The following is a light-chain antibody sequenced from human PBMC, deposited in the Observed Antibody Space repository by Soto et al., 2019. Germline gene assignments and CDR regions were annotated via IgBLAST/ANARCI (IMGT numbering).Light chain of an antibody. V-gene: IGLV1-40*01. CDR3: QSYASSLSRYV. Sequence: QSALTQPPSVSGAPGQRVTISCTGSSSNIGAGYDVHWYQQLPGTAPKLLIYGNSNRPSGVPDRFSGSKSGTSASLAITGLQAEDEADYYCQSYASSLSRYVFGTGTKVTVL. J-gene: IGLJ1*01. CDR2: GNS. CDR1: SSNIGAGYD.